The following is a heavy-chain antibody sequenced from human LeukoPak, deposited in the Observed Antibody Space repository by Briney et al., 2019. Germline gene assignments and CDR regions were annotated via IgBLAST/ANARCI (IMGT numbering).Heavy chain of an antibody. CDR3: ARLWTGVIDY. J-gene: IGHJ4*02. CDR2: IYISGST. V-gene: IGHV4-4*07. Sequence: PSETLSLTCTVSGGSIGTYYWSWIRQSAVKGLEWIGRIYISGSTNYNPSLKSRVTMSVDTSKNQFSLRLSSVTAADTAVYYCARLWTGVIDYWGQGTLVTVSS. CDR1: GGSIGTYY. D-gene: IGHD3/OR15-3a*01.